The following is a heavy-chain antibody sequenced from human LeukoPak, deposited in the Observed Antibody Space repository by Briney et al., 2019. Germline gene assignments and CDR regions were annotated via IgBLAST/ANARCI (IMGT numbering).Heavy chain of an antibody. CDR1: GFTFSNAW. J-gene: IGHJ4*02. Sequence: PGGSLRLSCAASGFTFSNAWMSWVRQAPGKGLEWVGRIKSKTDGGTTDYAAPVKGRFTISRDNSKNTLYLQMNSLRAEDTAVYYCAKDPGGNADYWGQGTLVTVSS. CDR2: IKSKTDGGTT. CDR3: AKDPGGNADY. V-gene: IGHV3-15*01. D-gene: IGHD4-23*01.